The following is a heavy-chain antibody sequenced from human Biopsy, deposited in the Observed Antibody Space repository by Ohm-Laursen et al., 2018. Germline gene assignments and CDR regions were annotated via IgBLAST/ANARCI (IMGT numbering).Heavy chain of an antibody. Sequence: PGTLSLTCTVSGDTISTYYWNWIRQTPGKGLEWIGYIPYTGHIRINPSLNSRATISVDTSKAQFSQKLSSLTAADTAIYYCARNRVDVVKVTTIGWNFDLWGRGTLVTVS. J-gene: IGHJ2*01. CDR3: ARNRVDVVKVTTIGWNFDL. D-gene: IGHD5-12*01. CDR2: IPYTGHI. CDR1: GDTISTYY. V-gene: IGHV4-59*08.